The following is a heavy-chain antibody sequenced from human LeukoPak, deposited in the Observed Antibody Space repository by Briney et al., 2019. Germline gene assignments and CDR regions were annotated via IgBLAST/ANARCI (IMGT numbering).Heavy chain of an antibody. V-gene: IGHV3-48*03. CDR1: GFTFSSYE. Sequence: PGGSLRLSCAASGFTFSSYEMNWVRQAPGKGLEWVSYISSSGRTIYYADSVKGRFTISRDNAKNSLYLQMNSLRAEDTAVYYCARRDIRRFDYWGQGTLVTVSS. D-gene: IGHD3-16*01. CDR3: ARRDIRRFDY. J-gene: IGHJ4*02. CDR2: ISSSGRTI.